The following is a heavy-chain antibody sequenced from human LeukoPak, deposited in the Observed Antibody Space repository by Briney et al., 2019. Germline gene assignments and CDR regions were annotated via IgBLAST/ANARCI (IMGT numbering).Heavy chain of an antibody. Sequence: ETLSLTCTVSGVSISTYNCSWIRQPAGTGLEWIGRIYTSGSTNYNPSLKSRVTMSVDTSKNQFCVKLSSVTAADAAVYYCARDGGSPAYFQHWGQGTLVTVSS. CDR3: ARDGGSPAYFQH. J-gene: IGHJ1*01. CDR2: IYTSGST. V-gene: IGHV4-4*07. CDR1: GVSISTYN. D-gene: IGHD2-15*01.